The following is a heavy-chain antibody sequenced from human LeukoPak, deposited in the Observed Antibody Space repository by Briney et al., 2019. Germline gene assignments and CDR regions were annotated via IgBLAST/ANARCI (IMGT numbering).Heavy chain of an antibody. D-gene: IGHD2-15*01. CDR1: GGSISSYY. CDR3: ARVPVMCSHFDY. Sequence: SETLSLTCTVSGGSISSYYWSWIRQPPGQGLEWIGYIYYSGSTNYNPSLKSRVTISVDTSKNQFSLKLSSVTAADTAVYYCARVPVMCSHFDYWGQGTLVTVSS. J-gene: IGHJ4*02. CDR2: IYYSGST. V-gene: IGHV4-59*01.